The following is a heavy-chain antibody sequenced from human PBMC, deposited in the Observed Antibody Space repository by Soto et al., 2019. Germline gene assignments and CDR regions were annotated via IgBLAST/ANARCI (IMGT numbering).Heavy chain of an antibody. V-gene: IGHV1-3*01. J-gene: IGHJ5*01. CDR1: GYTFTSYA. CDR3: ARAPDAIAAAGTNNWFDP. CDR2: INAGNGNT. Sequence: ASRNVSSNASGYTFTSYARHWGRQAPEQRLEWMGWINAGNGNTKYSQKFQGRVTITRDTSASTAYMELSSLRSEDTAVYYCARAPDAIAAAGTNNWFDPRGQGTLV. D-gene: IGHD6-13*01.